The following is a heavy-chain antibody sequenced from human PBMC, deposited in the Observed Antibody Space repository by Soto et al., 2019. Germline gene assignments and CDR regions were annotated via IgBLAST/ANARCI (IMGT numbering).Heavy chain of an antibody. J-gene: IGHJ6*02. CDR3: ARDGMYYDFWSGYTSPYYYGMDV. Sequence: GGSLSLSCAASGFTFSSYWMSWVRQAPGKGLEWVANIKQDGSEKYYVDSVKGRFTISRDNAKNSLYLQMNSLRAEDTAVYYCARDGMYYDFWSGYTSPYYYGMDVWGQGTTVTVSS. D-gene: IGHD3-3*01. CDR2: IKQDGSEK. CDR1: GFTFSSYW. V-gene: IGHV3-7*05.